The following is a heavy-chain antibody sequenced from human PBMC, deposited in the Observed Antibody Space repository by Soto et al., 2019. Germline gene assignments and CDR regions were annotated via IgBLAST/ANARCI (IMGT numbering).Heavy chain of an antibody. CDR2: IYYSGST. D-gene: IGHD1-26*01. Sequence: QVQLQESGPGLVMPSETLSLTCTVSGGTISSWYWSWIRQPPGKGLEWIGYIYYSGSTNCNPSLKSRVTISVDTSKNQFSLKLSSVTPADTAVYYCARRYGSAIDYWGQGTLVTVSS. CDR1: GGTISSWY. CDR3: ARRYGSAIDY. J-gene: IGHJ4*02. V-gene: IGHV4-59*08.